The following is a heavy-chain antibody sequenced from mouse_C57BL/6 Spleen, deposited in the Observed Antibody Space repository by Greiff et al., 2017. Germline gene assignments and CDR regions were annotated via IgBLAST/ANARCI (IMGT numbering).Heavy chain of an antibody. J-gene: IGHJ1*03. D-gene: IGHD1-1*01. CDR2: INYDGSST. Sequence: DVMLVESEGGLVQPGSSMKLSCTASGFTFSDYYMAWVSQVPEKGLEWVANINYDGSSTYYLDSLKSRFIFTIDIAKNILYLQMSSLKSEDTATYYCASDYYGSSCRYFDVWGTGTTVTVSS. CDR3: ASDYYGSSCRYFDV. CDR1: GFTFSDYY. V-gene: IGHV5-16*01.